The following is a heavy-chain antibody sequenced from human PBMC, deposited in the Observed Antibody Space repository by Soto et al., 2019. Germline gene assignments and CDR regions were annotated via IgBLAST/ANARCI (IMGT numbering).Heavy chain of an antibody. V-gene: IGHV3-11*01. D-gene: IGHD6-13*01. CDR2: INSGGTTI. J-gene: IGHJ4*02. Sequence: PGGSLRLSCAASGFIFSDYYMTWIRQAPGKGLEWVSYINSGGTTISYADSVKGRFTISRDNAKKSVYLQMNSLRAEDTAVYYCASAGSRYSGSWYFFDYWGQGAPVTVSS. CDR1: GFIFSDYY. CDR3: ASAGSRYSGSWYFFDY.